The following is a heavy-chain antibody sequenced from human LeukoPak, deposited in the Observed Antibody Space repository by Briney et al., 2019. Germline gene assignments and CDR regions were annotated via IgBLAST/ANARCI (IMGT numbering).Heavy chain of an antibody. CDR3: ARRVVGAARAFDI. CDR1: GYSFTSYW. CDR2: ICPGDSDT. D-gene: IGHD1-26*01. V-gene: IGHV5-51*01. J-gene: IGHJ3*02. Sequence: GESLKISCKGSGYSFTSYWIGWVRQMPGKGLEWMGIICPGDSDTRYSPSFQGQVTISADKSISTAYLQWSSLKASDTAMYYCARRVVGAARAFDIWGQGTMVTVSS.